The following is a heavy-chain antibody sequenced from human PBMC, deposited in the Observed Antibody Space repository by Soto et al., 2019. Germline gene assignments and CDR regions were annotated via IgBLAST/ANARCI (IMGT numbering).Heavy chain of an antibody. D-gene: IGHD6-6*01. V-gene: IGHV1-69*06. CDR2: IFPFIDTS. CDR1: GDTFNTYE. J-gene: IGHJ4*02. Sequence: QVQLVQSEAEVKKPGSSVKVSCKASGDTFNTYEINWVRQAPGQGPEWMGGIFPFIDTSTYAQKFQGRVTITADKSTNTVYMELSGLRSGDTAVYFCARGGYSSSFRFDYWGQGTRVTVS. CDR3: ARGGYSSSFRFDY.